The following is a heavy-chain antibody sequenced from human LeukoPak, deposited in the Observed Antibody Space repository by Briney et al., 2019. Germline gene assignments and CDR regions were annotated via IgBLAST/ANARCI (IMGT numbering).Heavy chain of an antibody. J-gene: IGHJ4*02. D-gene: IGHD3-3*01. Sequence: PGGSLRLSCAASGFTFSSYAMSWVRQAPGKGLEWVSAISGSGGSTYYADSVKGRFTISRDNSKNTLCLQMNSLRAEDTAVYYCAKDPSRSLRFLELGVPDYWGQGTLVTVSS. CDR2: ISGSGGST. CDR3: AKDPSRSLRFLELGVPDY. V-gene: IGHV3-23*01. CDR1: GFTFSSYA.